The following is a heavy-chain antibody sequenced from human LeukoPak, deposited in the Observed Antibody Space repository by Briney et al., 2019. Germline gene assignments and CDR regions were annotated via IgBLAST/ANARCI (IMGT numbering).Heavy chain of an antibody. D-gene: IGHD3-22*01. J-gene: IGHJ4*02. V-gene: IGHV4-34*01. CDR2: INHSGST. CDR1: GGSFSGYY. Sequence: PSETLSLTCAVYGGSFSGYYWSWIRQPPEKGLEWIGEINHSGSTNYNPSLKSRVTISVDTSKNQFSLKLSSVTAADTAVYYCARSSGQRDYWGQGTLVTVSS. CDR3: ARSSGQRDY.